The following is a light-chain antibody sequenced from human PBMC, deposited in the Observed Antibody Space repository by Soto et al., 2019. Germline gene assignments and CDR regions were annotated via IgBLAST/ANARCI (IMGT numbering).Light chain of an antibody. CDR3: FSYTSSGTYV. Sequence: SYELTQPPSVSVAPGQTATITCGGNNIGSKGVHWYQQKPGQAPVLVVYDDSDRPSGITERYSGSNSGNTASLTISGLQAEDETDYYCFSYTSSGTYVFGTGTKV. CDR1: NIGSKG. V-gene: IGLV3-21*02. J-gene: IGLJ1*01. CDR2: DDS.